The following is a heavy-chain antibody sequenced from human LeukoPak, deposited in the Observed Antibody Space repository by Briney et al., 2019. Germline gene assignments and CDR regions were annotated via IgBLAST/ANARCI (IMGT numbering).Heavy chain of an antibody. CDR2: INPNSGGT. CDR1: GYTFTGYY. Sequence: GASVKVSCKASGYTFTGYYMHWVRQAPGQGLEWMGWINPNSGGTNYAQKFQGRVTMTRDTSISTAYMELSRLRSDDTAVYYCARDVNRGSPPSTPYYYFDYWGQGTLVTVSS. V-gene: IGHV1-2*02. J-gene: IGHJ4*02. D-gene: IGHD1-26*01. CDR3: ARDVNRGSPPSTPYYYFDY.